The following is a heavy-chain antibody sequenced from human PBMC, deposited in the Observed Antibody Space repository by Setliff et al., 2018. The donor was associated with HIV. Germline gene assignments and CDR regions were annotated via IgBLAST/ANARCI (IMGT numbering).Heavy chain of an antibody. CDR1: GGSFSGYY. D-gene: IGHD3-9*01. CDR3: ARGGKYYDILTGYYKKYNWFDP. Sequence: SETLSLTCAVYGGSFSGYYWSWIRQPPGKGLEWIGEINHSGSTNYNPSLKSRVTISVDTSKNQFSLKLSSVTAADTAVYYCARGGKYYDILTGYYKKYNWFDPWGQGTRVTVSS. CDR2: INHSGST. J-gene: IGHJ5*02. V-gene: IGHV4-34*01.